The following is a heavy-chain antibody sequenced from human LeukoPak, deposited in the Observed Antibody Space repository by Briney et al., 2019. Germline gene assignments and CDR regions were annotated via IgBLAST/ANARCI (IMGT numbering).Heavy chain of an antibody. V-gene: IGHV1-3*04. CDR2: INTGNGNT. CDR1: GYTFTSYV. D-gene: IGHD5-12*01. CDR3: ARVGYSGYDSRPVFNY. Sequence: GASVKVSCKASGYTFTSYVMHWVRQAPGQRLEWMGWINTGNGNTKYSQKFQGRVTLTRATSASTAYMELSSLRSEDTAVYYCARVGYSGYDSRPVFNYWGQGTLVTVSS. J-gene: IGHJ4*02.